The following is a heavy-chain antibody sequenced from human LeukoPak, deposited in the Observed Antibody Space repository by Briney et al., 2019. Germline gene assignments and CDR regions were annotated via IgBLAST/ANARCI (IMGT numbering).Heavy chain of an antibody. CDR2: ISYDGSNK. CDR1: GFTFSSYG. J-gene: IGHJ4*02. CDR3: AKEDYDYGVQTGLNDY. Sequence: PGGSLRLSCAASGFTFSSYGMHWVRQAPGKGLEWVAVISYDGSNKYYADSVKGRFTISRDNSKNTLYLQMNSLRAEDTAVYYCAKEDYDYGVQTGLNDYWGQGTLVTVSS. D-gene: IGHD4-17*01. V-gene: IGHV3-30*18.